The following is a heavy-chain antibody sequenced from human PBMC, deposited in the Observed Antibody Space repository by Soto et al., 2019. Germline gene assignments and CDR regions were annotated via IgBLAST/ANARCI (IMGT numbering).Heavy chain of an antibody. D-gene: IGHD3-3*01. CDR1: GGSISSYY. CDR2: IYTSGST. V-gene: IGHV4-4*07. J-gene: IGHJ6*02. Sequence: ASETLSLTCTVSGGSISSYYWSWIRQPAGKGLEWIGRIYTSGSTNYNPSLKSRVTMSVDTSKNQFSLKLSSVTAADTAVYYCARENLRFLEWLSQAPYYYGMDVWGQGTTVTVSS. CDR3: ARENLRFLEWLSQAPYYYGMDV.